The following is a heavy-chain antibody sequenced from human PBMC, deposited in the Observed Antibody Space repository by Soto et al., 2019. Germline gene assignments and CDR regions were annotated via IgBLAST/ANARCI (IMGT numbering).Heavy chain of an antibody. CDR2: ISGSGGST. CDR1: GFTFSSYA. CDR3: AKDHGAIVVVVAATPYYFDY. D-gene: IGHD2-15*01. V-gene: IGHV3-23*01. Sequence: GGSLRLSCAASGFTFSSYAMSWVRQAPGKGLEWVSAISGSGGSTYYADSVKGRFTISRDNSKNTLYLQMNSLRAEDTAVYYCAKDHGAIVVVVAATPYYFDYWGQGTLVTVSS. J-gene: IGHJ4*02.